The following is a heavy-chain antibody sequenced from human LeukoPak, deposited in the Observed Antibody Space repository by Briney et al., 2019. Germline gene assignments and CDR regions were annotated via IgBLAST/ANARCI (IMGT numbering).Heavy chain of an antibody. Sequence: SETLSLTCTVSGVSFSSSSYYWGWIRQPPGKGLEWIGSIYYSGSTYYNPSLKSRVTISVDTSKNQFSLKLSSVTAADTAVYYCARLDDRAARIGVGHSSSWSSRRGFDSWGQGTLVTVSS. D-gene: IGHD6-13*01. J-gene: IGHJ4*02. CDR2: IYYSGST. CDR1: GVSFSSSSYY. V-gene: IGHV4-39*01. CDR3: ARLDDRAARIGVGHSSSWSSRRGFDS.